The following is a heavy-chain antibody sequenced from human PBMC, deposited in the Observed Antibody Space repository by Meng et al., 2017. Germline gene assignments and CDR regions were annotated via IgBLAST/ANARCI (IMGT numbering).Heavy chain of an antibody. Sequence: QVQLQQWGAGLFKPAETLSLTCTVYGGSFSGHYWSWIRQAPGEGLEWIGEVSDGGYNKYNPALKSRVTVSGDTSKNEVSLKLISVTAADTAVYYCARNRYDRSTHVFDPWGQGTLVTVSS. CDR1: GGSFSGHY. V-gene: IGHV4-34*01. J-gene: IGHJ5*02. CDR2: VSDGGYN. D-gene: IGHD3-22*01. CDR3: ARNRYDRSTHVFDP.